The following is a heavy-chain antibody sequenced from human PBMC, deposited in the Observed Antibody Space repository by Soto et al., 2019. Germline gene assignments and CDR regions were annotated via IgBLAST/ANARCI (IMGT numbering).Heavy chain of an antibody. J-gene: IGHJ4*02. D-gene: IGHD1-7*01. CDR1: GGSISRYY. CDR2: IYYSGST. Sequence: PSETLSLTCTVSGGSISRYYWSWIRQPPGKGLEWIGFIYYSGSTNYNPSLKSRVTISVDTSKNQFSLKLSSVTAADTAVYYCAREKTTIGDFDYWGQGTLVTVSS. V-gene: IGHV4-59*01. CDR3: AREKTTIGDFDY.